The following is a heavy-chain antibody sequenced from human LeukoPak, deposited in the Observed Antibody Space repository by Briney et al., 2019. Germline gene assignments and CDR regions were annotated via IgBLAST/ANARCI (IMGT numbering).Heavy chain of an antibody. D-gene: IGHD5-12*01. CDR3: ARAQTRGYSYSYAFDI. CDR1: GYSFTSYW. Sequence: GESLRISCKGSGYSFTSYWIGWVRQLPGKGPGWMGIIYPGDSDSRYSPSFQGQVTISADNYMTTAHLQWGSLKASDTAMYYCARAQTRGYSYSYAFDIWGQGTMVTVSS. V-gene: IGHV5-51*01. CDR2: IYPGDSDS. J-gene: IGHJ3*02.